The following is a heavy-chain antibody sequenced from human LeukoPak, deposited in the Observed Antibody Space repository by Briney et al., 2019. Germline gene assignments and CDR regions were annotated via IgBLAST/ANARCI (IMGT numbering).Heavy chain of an antibody. CDR3: ARLDWNDPEVGDY. D-gene: IGHD1-1*01. CDR2: ISAYNGNT. Sequence: ASVKVSCKASGYTFSGYHIHWVRQAPGQGLEWMGWISAYNGNTNYAQKLQGRVTMTTDTSTSTAYMELRSLRSDDTAVYYCARLDWNDPEVGDYWGQGTLVTVSS. CDR1: GYTFSGYH. V-gene: IGHV1-18*04. J-gene: IGHJ4*02.